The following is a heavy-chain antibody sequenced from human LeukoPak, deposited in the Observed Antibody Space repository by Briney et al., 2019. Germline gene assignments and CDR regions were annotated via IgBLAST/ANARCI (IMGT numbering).Heavy chain of an antibody. V-gene: IGHV3-66*01. Sequence: GGSLRLSCAASGFTVSGNYISWVRQAPGKGLECVSVIYSGGSTYYADSVKGRFTISRDNSKNTLYLEMNSLRAEDTAVYYCAKDLEWVYYYYGMDVWGQGTTVTVSS. CDR2: IYSGGST. J-gene: IGHJ6*02. CDR1: GFTVSGNY. D-gene: IGHD3-3*01. CDR3: AKDLEWVYYYYGMDV.